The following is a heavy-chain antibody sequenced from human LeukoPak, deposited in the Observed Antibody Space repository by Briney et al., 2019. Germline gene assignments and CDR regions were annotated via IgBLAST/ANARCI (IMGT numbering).Heavy chain of an antibody. CDR3: ARGLDYFDY. Sequence: GGSLRLSCAASGFTFSTYTMNWVRQAPGKGLEWVSSISSSNTYIYYADSLKGRFTISRENAKNSLYLQMNSLRAEDTAVYYCARGLDYFDYWGQGTLVTVSS. V-gene: IGHV3-21*01. CDR1: GFTFSTYT. J-gene: IGHJ4*02. CDR2: ISSSNTYI.